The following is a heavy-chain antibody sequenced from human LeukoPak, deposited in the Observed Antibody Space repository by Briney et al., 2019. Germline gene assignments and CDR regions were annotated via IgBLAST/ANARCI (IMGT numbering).Heavy chain of an antibody. Sequence: PGGSLRLSCAASGFSFSTYAMSWVRQAPGKGLEWVSGVNGNGGSTSYADSVKRRLTIFRDNSKTTVYLQMNSLRVEDTPVYYCAKSLYGGCLHWAQGPVVTVSS. CDR1: GFSFSTYA. V-gene: IGHV3-23*01. J-gene: IGHJ4*02. CDR3: AKSLYGGCLH. CDR2: VNGNGGST. D-gene: IGHD3-16*02.